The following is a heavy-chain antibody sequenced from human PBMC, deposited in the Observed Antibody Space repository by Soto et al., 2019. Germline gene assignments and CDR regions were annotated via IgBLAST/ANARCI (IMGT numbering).Heavy chain of an antibody. V-gene: IGHV1-18*01. CDR1: GYTFTNFG. D-gene: IGHD6-13*01. Sequence: ASVKVSCKASGYTFTNFGISWVRQAPGQGLEWMGWISAYNGNTNYAQKFQGRVTMTTDTSTSTAYMELRSLRSDDTAVYYCARAPRSSWYAPWGQGTLVTVSS. J-gene: IGHJ5*02. CDR2: ISAYNGNT. CDR3: ARAPRSSWYAP.